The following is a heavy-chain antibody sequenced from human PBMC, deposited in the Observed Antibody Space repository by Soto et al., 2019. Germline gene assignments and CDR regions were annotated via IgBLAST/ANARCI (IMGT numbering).Heavy chain of an antibody. J-gene: IGHJ3*02. CDR2: INHSGST. D-gene: IGHD6-6*01. Sequence: SETLSLTCAVYGGSFSGYYWSWIRQPPGKGLEWIGEINHSGSTNYNPSLTSRVTISVDTSKNQFSLKLSSVTAADTAVYYCARATRNAFDIWGQGTMVTVSS. CDR1: GGSFSGYY. V-gene: IGHV4-34*01. CDR3: ARATRNAFDI.